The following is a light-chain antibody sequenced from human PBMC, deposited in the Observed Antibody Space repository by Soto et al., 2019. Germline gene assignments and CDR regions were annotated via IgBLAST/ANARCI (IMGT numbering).Light chain of an antibody. J-gene: IGKJ2*01. Sequence: EMVMTQSPATLSVSPGERATLSCRASQNLSRNLAWYQQQPGQAPRLLIYGASTRATGIPARFSGSGSGTDFTITVSSLQSEDFAVYNCQQYDKWPHTFGQGTKMEIK. CDR2: GAS. CDR3: QQYDKWPHT. V-gene: IGKV3-15*01. CDR1: QNLSRN.